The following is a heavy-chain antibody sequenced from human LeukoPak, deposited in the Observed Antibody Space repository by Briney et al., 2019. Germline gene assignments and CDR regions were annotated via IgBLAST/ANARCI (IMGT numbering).Heavy chain of an antibody. CDR3: ARVNPHLSAFDF. CDR2: IGNAGDT. D-gene: IGHD3-16*02. Sequence: GGALRLSCAASGFTLSSYDTHWVRQATGKGLEWVPGIGNAGDTYYSASVKGRFTLSRENARNSLYLQMNNLRAGDTAVYYCARVNPHLSAFDFWGQGTLVTVSS. V-gene: IGHV3-13*04. J-gene: IGHJ4*02. CDR1: GFTLSSYD.